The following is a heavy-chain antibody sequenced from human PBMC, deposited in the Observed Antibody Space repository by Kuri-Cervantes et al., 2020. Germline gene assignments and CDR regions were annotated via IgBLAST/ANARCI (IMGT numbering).Heavy chain of an antibody. CDR3: ASTMVRGVIIY. Sequence: SETLSLTCTVSGGSISSGGYYWSWIRQHPGKGLEWIGYIYYSGSTYYNPSLKSRVTISIDTSKNQFSLKLSSVTAADTAVYYCASTMVRGVIIYWGQGTLVTVSS. V-gene: IGHV4-31*03. J-gene: IGHJ4*02. CDR1: GGSISSGGYY. CDR2: IYYSGST. D-gene: IGHD3-10*01.